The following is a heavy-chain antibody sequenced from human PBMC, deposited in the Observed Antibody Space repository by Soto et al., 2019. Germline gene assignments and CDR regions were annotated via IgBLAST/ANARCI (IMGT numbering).Heavy chain of an antibody. J-gene: IGHJ3*01. CDR1: GYNFTTSY. CDR3: ARXAYYYDDTNYYHDVFDL. V-gene: IGHV5-51*01. Sequence: GESLKISCQASGYNFTTSYIGWVRQMPGKGLEWMGIIHPGDSDSIYSPSFQGQVTFSADTSITTAYLQWSSLKASDTAIFYCARXAYYYDDTNYYHDVFDLWGQGTLVTVSS. D-gene: IGHD3-22*01. CDR2: IHPGDSDS.